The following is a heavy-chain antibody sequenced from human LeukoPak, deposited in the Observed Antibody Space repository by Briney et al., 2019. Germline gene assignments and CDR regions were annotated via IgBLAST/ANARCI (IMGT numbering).Heavy chain of an antibody. CDR2: IYYSGST. J-gene: IGHJ3*02. Sequence: SETLSLTCTVSGGSISSGGYYWSWIRQHPGKGLEWIGYIYYSGSTYYNPSLKSRVTISVDTSKNQFSLKLSSVTAADTAVYYCAGQYCGSTSCYGAFDIWGQGTMVTVSS. CDR3: AGQYCGSTSCYGAFDI. V-gene: IGHV4-31*03. CDR1: GGSISSGGYY. D-gene: IGHD2-2*01.